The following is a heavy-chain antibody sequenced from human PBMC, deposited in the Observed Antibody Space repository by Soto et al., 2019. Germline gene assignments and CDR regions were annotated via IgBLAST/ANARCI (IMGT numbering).Heavy chain of an antibody. Sequence: SETLSLTCTVSGGSVNNGDNYCAWIRQHPGKGLEWIGYIYYSGTTYYNPSLKSRVNISLDRSKNQFSLNLNSVTAADTAAYNCAAGTDNSNLYYWREASLVTV. J-gene: IGHJ4*02. D-gene: IGHD4-4*01. V-gene: IGHV4-30-4*01. CDR3: AAGTDNSNLYY. CDR1: GGSVNNGDNY. CDR2: IYYSGTT.